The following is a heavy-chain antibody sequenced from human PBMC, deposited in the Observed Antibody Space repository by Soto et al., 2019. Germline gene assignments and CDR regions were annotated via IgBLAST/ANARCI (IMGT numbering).Heavy chain of an antibody. J-gene: IGHJ4*03. CDR3: ARDTGLAPTVWGY. D-gene: IGHD7-27*01. CDR2: VYHSGST. Sequence: QVQLQESGPGLMKPSQTLSLTCRVSGDSIRGGGHYWNWIRQFPGKGLEWIGYVYHSGSTHYNPSLRGRLTISIDTSKNQFSLRLISVTAADTALYYCARDTGLAPTVWGYWGHGTQVTVSS. CDR1: GDSIRGGGHY. V-gene: IGHV4-31*03.